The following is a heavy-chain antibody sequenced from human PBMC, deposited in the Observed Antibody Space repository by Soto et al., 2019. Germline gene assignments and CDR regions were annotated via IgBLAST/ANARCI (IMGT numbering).Heavy chain of an antibody. CDR3: TRADLTVTLSVFDP. Sequence: QVQLVESGGGVVQPGRSLRLSCAASGFIFSSYAMHWVCQAPGKGLEWVAFISDDGSSKYYADSVKGRFTISRDNSKNTLYLQMNSLSAEDTAVYYCTRADLTVTLSVFDPWGQGTLVTVSS. D-gene: IGHD4-17*01. CDR1: GFIFSSYA. V-gene: IGHV3-30-3*01. CDR2: ISDDGSSK. J-gene: IGHJ5*02.